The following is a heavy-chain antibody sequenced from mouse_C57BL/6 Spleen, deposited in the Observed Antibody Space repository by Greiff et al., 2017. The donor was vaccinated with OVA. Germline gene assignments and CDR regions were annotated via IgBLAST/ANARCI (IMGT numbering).Heavy chain of an antibody. CDR1: GYTFTGYW. Sequence: VQLQQSGAELMKPGASVKLSCKATGYTFTGYWIEWVKQRPGHGLEWIGEILPGSGSTNYNEKSKGKATFTADTSSNTAYMQLSSLTTEDSAIYYCARRGAYYDYADWYFDVWGTGTTVTVSS. D-gene: IGHD2-4*01. V-gene: IGHV1-9*01. CDR3: ARRGAYYDYADWYFDV. J-gene: IGHJ1*03. CDR2: ILPGSGST.